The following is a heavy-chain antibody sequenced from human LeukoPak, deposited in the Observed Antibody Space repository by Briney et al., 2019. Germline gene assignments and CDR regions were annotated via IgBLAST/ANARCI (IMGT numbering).Heavy chain of an antibody. CDR2: INHSGST. J-gene: IGHJ5*02. CDR1: GGSFSGYY. D-gene: IGHD4-17*01. Sequence: PSETLSLTCAVYGGSFSGYYWSWIRQPPGKGLEWIGEINHSGSTNYNPSLKSRVTISVDTSKNQFSLKLSSVTAADTAVYYCARLMRRLRFRATAPESWGQGTLVTVSS. CDR3: ARLMRRLRFRATAPES. V-gene: IGHV4-34*01.